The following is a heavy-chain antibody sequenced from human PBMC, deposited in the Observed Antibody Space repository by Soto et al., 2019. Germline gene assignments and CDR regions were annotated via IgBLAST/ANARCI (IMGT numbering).Heavy chain of an antibody. CDR1: GDSVSSNSAA. CDR2: TYYRSKWYN. J-gene: IGHJ6*02. Sequence: SQTLSLTCAISGDSVSSNSAAWNWIRQSPSRGLEWLGRTYYRSKWYNDYAVSVKSRITINPDTSKNQFSLQLNSVTPEDTAVYYCARDPVDTAMVQYYYYGMDVWGQGTTVTVYS. D-gene: IGHD5-18*01. CDR3: ARDPVDTAMVQYYYYGMDV. V-gene: IGHV6-1*01.